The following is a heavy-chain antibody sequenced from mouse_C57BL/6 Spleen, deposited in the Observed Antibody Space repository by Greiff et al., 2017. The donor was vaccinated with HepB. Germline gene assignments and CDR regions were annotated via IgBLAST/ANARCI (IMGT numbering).Heavy chain of an antibody. V-gene: IGHV1-53*01. Sequence: QVQLQQSGTELVKPGASVKLSCKASGYTFTSYWMHWVKQRPGQGLEWIGNINPSNGGTNYNEKFKSKATLTVDKSSSTAYMQLSSLTSEDSAVYYCARWDYDYWYFDVRGTGTTVTVSS. CDR1: GYTFTSYW. CDR2: INPSNGGT. D-gene: IGHD2-4*01. CDR3: ARWDYDYWYFDV. J-gene: IGHJ1*03.